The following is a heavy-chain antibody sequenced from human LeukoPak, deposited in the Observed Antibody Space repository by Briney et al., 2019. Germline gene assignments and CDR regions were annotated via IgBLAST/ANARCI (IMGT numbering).Heavy chain of an antibody. CDR1: XFTXXXYA. D-gene: IGHD1-26*01. Sequence: PGGXXXXXXAAXXFTXXXYAMSWVRQAPGKGLEWVSAISGSGGSTYYADSVKGRFTISRDNSKNTLYMQMNRLRAEDTAVYYCAKDPKVGATLNWFDPWGQGTLVTVSS. CDR3: AKDPKVGATLNWFDP. V-gene: IGHV3-23*01. J-gene: IGHJ5*02. CDR2: ISGSGGST.